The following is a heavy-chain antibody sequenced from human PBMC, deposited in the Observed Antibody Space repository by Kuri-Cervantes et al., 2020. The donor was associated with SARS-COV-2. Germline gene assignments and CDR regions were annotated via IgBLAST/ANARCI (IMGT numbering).Heavy chain of an antibody. J-gene: IGHJ4*02. Sequence: GESLKISCAASGFTFSSYAMHWVRQAPGKGLEWVAVIWYDGSNTYYADSVEGRFTISRDNSKNTLYLQMNNLRAEDTAVYYCARGIRDSDYWGQGTLGTVSS. CDR1: GFTFSSYA. V-gene: IGHV3-33*01. CDR2: IWYDGSNT. CDR3: ARGIRDSDY.